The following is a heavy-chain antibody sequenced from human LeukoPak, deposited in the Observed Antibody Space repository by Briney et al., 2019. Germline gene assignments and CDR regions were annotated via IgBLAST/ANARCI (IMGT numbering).Heavy chain of an antibody. CDR3: ARHLYGYCSSTSCFPGMFDP. D-gene: IGHD2-2*01. CDR1: GGSISSSSYY. CDR2: IYYSGST. J-gene: IGHJ5*02. Sequence: SETLSLTCTVSGGSISSSSYYWGWIRQPPGKGLEWIGSIYYSGSTYYNPPLKSRVTISVDTSKNQFSLKLSSVTAADTAVYYCARHLYGYCSSTSCFPGMFDPWGQGTLVTVSS. V-gene: IGHV4-39*01.